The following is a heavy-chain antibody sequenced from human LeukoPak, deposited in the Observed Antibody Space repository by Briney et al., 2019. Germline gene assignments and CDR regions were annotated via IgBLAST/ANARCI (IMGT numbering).Heavy chain of an antibody. J-gene: IGHJ4*02. V-gene: IGHV4-61*02. CDR2: IYTSGST. CDR3: ARAVSHQGSSSLPFDY. CDR1: GGSISSGSYY. D-gene: IGHD6-6*01. Sequence: PSQTLSLTCTVSGGSISSGSYYWSWIRQPAGKGLEWIGRIYTSGSTNYNPSLKSRVTMSVDTSKNQFSLKLSSVTAADTAVYYCARAVSHQGSSSLPFDYWGQGTLVTVSS.